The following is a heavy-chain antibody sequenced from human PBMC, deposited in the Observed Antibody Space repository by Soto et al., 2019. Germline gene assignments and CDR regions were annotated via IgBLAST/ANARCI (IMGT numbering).Heavy chain of an antibody. CDR2: IWYDGSNK. CDR3: ARDFTLGHTLHSYCYQYGMDV. D-gene: IGHD5-18*01. V-gene: IGHV3-33*01. CDR1: GFTFSSYG. Sequence: PGGSLRLSCAASGFTFSSYGMHWVRQAPGKGLEWVAVIWYDGSNKYYADSVKGRFTISRDNSKNTLYLQMNSLRAEDTAVYYCARDFTLGHTLHSYCYQYGMDVWGQGTTVTVSS. J-gene: IGHJ6*02.